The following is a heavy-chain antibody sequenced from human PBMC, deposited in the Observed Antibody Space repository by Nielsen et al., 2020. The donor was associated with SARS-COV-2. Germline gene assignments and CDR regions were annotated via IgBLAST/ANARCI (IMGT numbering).Heavy chain of an antibody. CDR3: AGGRYFDSYYMDV. D-gene: IGHD3-9*01. Sequence: SETLSLTCAVYGGSFSGYYWSWIRQPPGKGLEWIGEINHSGSTNYNPSLKSRVTISVDTSKNQFSLKLSSVTAADTAVYYCAGGRYFDSYYMDVWGKGTTVTVSS. J-gene: IGHJ6*03. V-gene: IGHV4-34*01. CDR2: INHSGST. CDR1: GGSFSGYY.